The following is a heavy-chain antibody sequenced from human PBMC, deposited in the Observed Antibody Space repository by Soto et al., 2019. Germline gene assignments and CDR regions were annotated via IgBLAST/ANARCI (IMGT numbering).Heavy chain of an antibody. CDR2: IKQDGSEK. Sequence: EVQLVESGGGLVQPGGSLRLSCAASGFTFSSYWMSWVRQAPGKGLEWVANIKQDGSEKYYVDSVKGRFTISRDNAKNSLYLQMNSLRAEDTAVYYCARGLNHIVVVPAAPYYFDYWGQGTLVTVSS. CDR3: ARGLNHIVVVPAAPYYFDY. CDR1: GFTFSSYW. D-gene: IGHD2-2*01. J-gene: IGHJ4*02. V-gene: IGHV3-7*01.